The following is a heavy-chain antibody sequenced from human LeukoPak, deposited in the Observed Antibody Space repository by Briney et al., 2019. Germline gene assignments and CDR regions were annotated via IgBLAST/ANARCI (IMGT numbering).Heavy chain of an antibody. Sequence: GRSLRLSCAAAGFTFAAYGMSWARHAPGRGRGWVSVINWDGGNTVSADSVKGRFTISRDNAKNSLYLQMNSLRAEDTAWYYCARRSEAFSGSPDYWGQGTLVTVSS. V-gene: IGHV3-20*04. CDR3: ARRSEAFSGSPDY. CDR1: GFTFAAYG. D-gene: IGHD1-26*01. J-gene: IGHJ4*02. CDR2: INWDGGNT.